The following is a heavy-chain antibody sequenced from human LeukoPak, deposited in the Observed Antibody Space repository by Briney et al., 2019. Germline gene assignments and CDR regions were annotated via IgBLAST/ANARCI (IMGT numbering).Heavy chain of an antibody. CDR1: GFTFSSYA. CDR3: ARDGQSMAQYYFDF. J-gene: IGHJ4*02. CDR2: ISYDGSHK. D-gene: IGHD5-24*01. V-gene: IGHV3-30*01. Sequence: PGRSLRLSCAASGFTFSSYAMNWVRQAPGRGLEWVAVISYDGSHKYYADSVKGRFTISRDTSKNTLYLQMNSLRPDDTAVYYCARDGQSMAQYYFDFWGQGSLVTVSS.